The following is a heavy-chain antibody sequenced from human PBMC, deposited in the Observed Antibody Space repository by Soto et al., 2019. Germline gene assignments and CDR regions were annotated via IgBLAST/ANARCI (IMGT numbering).Heavy chain of an antibody. CDR3: AEDRSYYDILTGWSYYYYMDV. CDR2: ISGSGGST. J-gene: IGHJ6*03. Sequence: GGSLRLSCAASGFTFSSYAMSWVRQAPGKGLEWVSAISGSGGSTYYADSVKGRFTISRDNSKNTLYLQMNSLRAEDTAVYYCAEDRSYYDILTGWSYYYYMDVWGKGTTVTVSS. V-gene: IGHV3-23*01. CDR1: GFTFSSYA. D-gene: IGHD3-9*01.